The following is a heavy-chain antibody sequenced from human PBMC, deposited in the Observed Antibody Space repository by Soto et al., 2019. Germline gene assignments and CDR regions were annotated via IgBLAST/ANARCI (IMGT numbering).Heavy chain of an antibody. CDR1: GFTFSNAW. V-gene: IGHV3-15*01. J-gene: IGHJ6*02. D-gene: IGHD2-2*02. CDR3: TTTLGYCSSTSCYSAFRYYGMDV. CDR2: IKSKTDGGTT. Sequence: EVQLVESGGGLVKPGGSLRLSCAASGFTFSNAWMSWVRQAPGKGLEWVGRIKSKTDGGTTDYAAPVKGRFTISRDDSKNTLYLQMNSLKTEDTAVYYCTTTLGYCSSTSCYSAFRYYGMDVWGQGTTVTVSS.